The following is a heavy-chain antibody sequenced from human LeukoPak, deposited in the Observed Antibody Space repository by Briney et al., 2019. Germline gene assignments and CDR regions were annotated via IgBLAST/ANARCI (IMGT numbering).Heavy chain of an antibody. V-gene: IGHV3-23*01. CDR2: IVGGGGTT. D-gene: IGHD6-19*01. J-gene: IGHJ4*02. Sequence: GGSLRLSCAASRFTFSGYAMSWVRQAPGKGLEWVSAIVGGGGTTFYADSVKGRFTISRDNSKNTVYLRMNSLRAEDTAVYFCAKARLSTGWAYNDYWGQGTLVTVSS. CDR3: AKARLSTGWAYNDY. CDR1: RFTFSGYA.